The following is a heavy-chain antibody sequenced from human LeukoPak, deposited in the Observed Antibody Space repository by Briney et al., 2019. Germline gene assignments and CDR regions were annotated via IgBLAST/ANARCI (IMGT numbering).Heavy chain of an antibody. CDR1: GVTFSSYW. V-gene: IGHV3-7*05. Sequence: GGSLRLSCAASGVTFSSYWMNWVRQAPGKGLEWVAIIKQDGSEKYYVDFVKGRFSISRDNAKNSLYLQMNSLGADDTAVYYCAGGTGMDVWGQGTPITVSS. CDR2: IKQDGSEK. D-gene: IGHD1-1*01. J-gene: IGHJ6*02. CDR3: AGGTGMDV.